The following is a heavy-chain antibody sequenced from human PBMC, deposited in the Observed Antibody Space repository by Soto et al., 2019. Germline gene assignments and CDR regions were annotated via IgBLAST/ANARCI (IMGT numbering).Heavy chain of an antibody. J-gene: IGHJ4*02. Sequence: SETLSLTCAVSGGSISNYYWSWIRQPPGKGLEWIGYIYYSGSTNYNPSLKSRVTISVDTSKNQFSLKLSSVTAADTAVYYCARESFYDSGGFHGFDYWGQGTLVTVSS. V-gene: IGHV4-59*01. CDR1: GGSISNYY. D-gene: IGHD3-22*01. CDR3: ARESFYDSGGFHGFDY. CDR2: IYYSGST.